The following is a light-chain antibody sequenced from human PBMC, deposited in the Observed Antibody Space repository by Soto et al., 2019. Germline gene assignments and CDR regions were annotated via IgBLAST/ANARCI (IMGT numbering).Light chain of an antibody. J-gene: IGKJ4*01. CDR1: QSITRY. V-gene: IGKV1-39*01. Sequence: DFQMTQSPSSLSASVGDRVNITCRASQSITRYLNWYKQKPGKAPNLLIYATSNLQTGVPLRFSGSGFGTDFTLTINNLQPEDFATYYCQQSYSVPRTFGGGTKVEI. CDR2: ATS. CDR3: QQSYSVPRT.